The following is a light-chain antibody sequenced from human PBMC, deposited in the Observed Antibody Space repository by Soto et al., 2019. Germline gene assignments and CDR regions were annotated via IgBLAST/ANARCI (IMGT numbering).Light chain of an antibody. V-gene: IGLV1-36*01. CDR3: AVWDDRLNGPV. CDR1: RSNVGNNA. J-gene: IGLJ2*01. Sequence: QSVLTQPPSVSGAPRQRVTISCSGSRSNVGNNAVNWYQQLPGKAPKLLIYYDDLLPSGVSDRFSGSKSGTSASLAISGLQSEDEADYYCAVWDDRLNGPVFGGGTKVTVL. CDR2: YDD.